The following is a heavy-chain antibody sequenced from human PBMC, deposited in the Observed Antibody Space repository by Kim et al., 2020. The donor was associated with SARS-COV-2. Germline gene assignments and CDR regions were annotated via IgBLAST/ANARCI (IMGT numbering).Heavy chain of an antibody. D-gene: IGHD2-2*01. Sequence: GGSLRLSCAASGLTVSSNYMSWVRQAPGGGLEWISVVYNGGSTYYVDSVRGRFTISRDNSKNMVYLQMNSLRAEDTAVYYCATQLNGLGHYWGQGTLVTV. CDR2: VYNGGST. V-gene: IGHV3-66*01. J-gene: IGHJ4*02. CDR3: ATQLNGLGHY. CDR1: GLTVSSNY.